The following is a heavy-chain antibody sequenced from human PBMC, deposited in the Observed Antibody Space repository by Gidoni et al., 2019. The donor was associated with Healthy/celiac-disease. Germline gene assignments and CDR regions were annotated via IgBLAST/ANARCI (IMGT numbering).Heavy chain of an antibody. D-gene: IGHD2-8*01. V-gene: IGHV1-46*01. Sequence: QVQLVQSGAEVKKPGASVKVSCKASGYTFTSYYMHWLRQAPGQGHEWMGIINPTGGSTGSAQKVQGRVTMTRDTSTSTVYVELSSLRSEDTAVYYWARDSGTIVLMGYAPRLVPLDYWGQGTLGTVSS. CDR1: GYTFTSYY. J-gene: IGHJ4*02. CDR3: ARDSGTIVLMGYAPRLVPLDY. CDR2: INPTGGST.